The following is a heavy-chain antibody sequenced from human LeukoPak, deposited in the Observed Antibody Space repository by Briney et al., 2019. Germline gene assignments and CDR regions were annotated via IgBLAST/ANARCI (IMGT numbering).Heavy chain of an antibody. CDR2: IKEDGGET. Sequence: PGGSLRLSCVGSGFSLSGDWMTWVRQAPGRGLEWVANIKEDGGETYYVDSVKGRFTISRDNAKNSLYPQMNNLRAEDTAVYFCARPVNRLFLFWGPGTLVTVSS. CDR3: ARPVNRLFLF. V-gene: IGHV3-7*01. J-gene: IGHJ4*02. D-gene: IGHD2-21*01. CDR1: GFSLSGDW.